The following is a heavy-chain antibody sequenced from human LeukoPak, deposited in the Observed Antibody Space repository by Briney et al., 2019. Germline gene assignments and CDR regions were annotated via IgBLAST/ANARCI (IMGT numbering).Heavy chain of an antibody. J-gene: IGHJ3*02. V-gene: IGHV4-39*07. D-gene: IGHD3-9*01. CDR1: GGSISSSSYY. Sequence: SETLSLTCTVSGGSISSSSYYWGWIRQPPGKGLEWIGSIYYSGSTYYNPSLKSRVTISVDTSKNQFSLKLSSVTAADTAVYYCARGPRVLVIIRPHAFDIWGQGTVVTVSS. CDR3: ARGPRVLVIIRPHAFDI. CDR2: IYYSGST.